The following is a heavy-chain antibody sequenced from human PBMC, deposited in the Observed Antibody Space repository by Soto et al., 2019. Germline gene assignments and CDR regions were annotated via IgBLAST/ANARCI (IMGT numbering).Heavy chain of an antibody. CDR2: IIPIFGTA. V-gene: IGHV1-69*01. Sequence: QVQLVQSGAEVKKPGSSVKVSCKASGGTFSSYAISWVRQAPGQGLEWMGGIIPIFGTANYAQKFQGRVTITADEATSTAYMELSSVRSEDTAVYYCARDPSQYSSGLRGYFDYWGQGTLVTVSS. D-gene: IGHD6-19*01. CDR3: ARDPSQYSSGLRGYFDY. J-gene: IGHJ4*02. CDR1: GGTFSSYA.